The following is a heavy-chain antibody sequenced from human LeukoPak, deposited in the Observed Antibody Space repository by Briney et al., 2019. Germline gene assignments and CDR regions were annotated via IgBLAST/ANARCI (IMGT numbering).Heavy chain of an antibody. Sequence: ASVKVSCKASGYTFTGYYMHWVRQAPGQGLEWMGWINPNSGGTNYAQKFQGWVTMTRDTSISTAYMELSRLRSDDTAVYYCARDVGYYDSSGLDYWGQGTLVTVSS. D-gene: IGHD3-22*01. CDR3: ARDVGYYDSSGLDY. CDR2: INPNSGGT. CDR1: GYTFTGYY. J-gene: IGHJ4*02. V-gene: IGHV1-2*04.